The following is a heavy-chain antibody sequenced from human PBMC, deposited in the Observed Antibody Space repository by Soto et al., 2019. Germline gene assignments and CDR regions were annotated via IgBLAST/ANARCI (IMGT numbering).Heavy chain of an antibody. CDR1: GFTFSSYG. D-gene: IGHD3-3*01. V-gene: IGHV3-30*18. Sequence: PGGSLRLSCAASGFTFSSYGMYWVRQAPGKGLEWVAVISYDGSNKYYADSVKGRFTISRDNSKNTLYLQMNSLRAEDTAVYYCAKGLSLSGYYDFWSGYSDLFSGPDYWGQGTLVTVSS. CDR3: AKGLSLSGYYDFWSGYSDLFSGPDY. CDR2: ISYDGSNK. J-gene: IGHJ4*02.